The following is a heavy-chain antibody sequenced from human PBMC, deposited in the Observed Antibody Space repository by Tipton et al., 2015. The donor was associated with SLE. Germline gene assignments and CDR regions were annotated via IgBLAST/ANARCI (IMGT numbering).Heavy chain of an antibody. Sequence: QSGPEVKKPGSSVKVSCKASGGTFSSYAISWVRQAPGQGLEWMGGIIPIFGTANYAQKFQGRVTITTDESTSTAYMELSSLRSEDTAVYYCARAPTGVVGATLGAFDIWGQGTMVTVSS. V-gene: IGHV1-69*05. CDR3: ARAPTGVVGATLGAFDI. CDR2: IIPIFGTA. D-gene: IGHD1-26*01. CDR1: GGTFSSYA. J-gene: IGHJ3*02.